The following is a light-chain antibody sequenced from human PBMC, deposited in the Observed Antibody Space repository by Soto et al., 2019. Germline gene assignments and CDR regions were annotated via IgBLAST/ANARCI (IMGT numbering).Light chain of an antibody. J-gene: IGKJ4*01. V-gene: IGKV1-5*01. Sequence: DIQMTQSPSTLSASVGDRVTITCRASQSISSWLAWYQQKPGKAPKVLISDASNLESGVPSRFSGSGSGTEFTLTISSLQPDDFANYYCQQYNSYSLTFGGGTKVEIK. CDR3: QQYNSYSLT. CDR1: QSISSW. CDR2: DAS.